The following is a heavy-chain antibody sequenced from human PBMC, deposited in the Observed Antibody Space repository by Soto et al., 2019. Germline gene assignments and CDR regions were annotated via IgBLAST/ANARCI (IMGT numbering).Heavy chain of an antibody. D-gene: IGHD6-13*01. Sequence: VQLVESGGNLVKPGGSLRLSCAASGFTFNAAWMSWVRQAPGKGLEWVGCIKSKTDGGTTDFAAPVKGRFTISRDDSKNTVYLQMNSLKIEDTAVYYCTTGLAAAGTNYWGQGTLVTVSS. V-gene: IGHV3-15*01. CDR1: GFTFNAAW. CDR2: IKSKTDGGTT. CDR3: TTGLAAAGTNY. J-gene: IGHJ4*02.